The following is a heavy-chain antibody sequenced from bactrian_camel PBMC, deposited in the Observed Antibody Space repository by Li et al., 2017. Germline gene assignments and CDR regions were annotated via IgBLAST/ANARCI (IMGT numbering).Heavy chain of an antibody. Sequence: VQLVESGGGSVQTGGSLRLSCAPSGLSVSDFSMAWFRQSPGKEREAVAAIRRDDLAAYTDSVKGRFTISRDNAKDTLYQQMNSLKIEDTAVYYCALGSSRQATMTARGKGTQVTVS. CDR2: IRRDDLA. J-gene: IGHJ4*01. D-gene: IGHD3*01. V-gene: IGHV3S67*01. CDR1: GLSVSDFS.